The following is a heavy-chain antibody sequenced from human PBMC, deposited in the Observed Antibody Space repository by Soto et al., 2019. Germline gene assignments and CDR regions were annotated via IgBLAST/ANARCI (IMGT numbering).Heavy chain of an antibody. J-gene: IGHJ4*02. CDR2: IIPDFGTT. Sequence: SVKVSCKASGFTFIGHYIHWVRQAPGQGLEWMGGIIPDFGTTNYAQRFQGRVSITADESPNTAFMELTTLTAEDTAVYYCARSHSTTPVAVAGPDYYFGLWGRGTLVTVSS. D-gene: IGHD6-19*01. CDR3: ARSHSTTPVAVAGPDYYFGL. V-gene: IGHV1-69*13. CDR1: GFTFIGHY.